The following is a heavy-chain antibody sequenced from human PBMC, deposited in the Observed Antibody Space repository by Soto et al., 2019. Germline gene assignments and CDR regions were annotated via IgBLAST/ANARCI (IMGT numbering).Heavy chain of an antibody. CDR2: INHSGST. D-gene: IGHD5-18*01. CDR3: ARVGGYSYGARLFDY. Sequence: SETLSLTCAVYGGSFSGYYWSWIRQPPGKGLEWIGEINHSGSTNYNPSLKSRVTISVDTSKNQFSLKLSSVTAADTAVYYCARVGGYSYGARLFDYWGQGTLVTVSS. J-gene: IGHJ4*02. V-gene: IGHV4-34*01. CDR1: GGSFSGYY.